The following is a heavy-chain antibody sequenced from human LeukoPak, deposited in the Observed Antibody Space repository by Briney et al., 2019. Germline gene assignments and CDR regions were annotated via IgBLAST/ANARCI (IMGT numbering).Heavy chain of an antibody. CDR1: GFTFSSYE. Sequence: GGSLRLSCAASGFTFSSYEMNWVRQAPGKGLEWVSYISSSGSTIYYADSVKGRFTISRDNAKNSLYLQMNSLRAEDTAVYYCAKTPGHSSSWQFDYWGQGTLVTVSS. D-gene: IGHD6-13*01. CDR3: AKTPGHSSSWQFDY. V-gene: IGHV3-48*03. J-gene: IGHJ4*02. CDR2: ISSSGSTI.